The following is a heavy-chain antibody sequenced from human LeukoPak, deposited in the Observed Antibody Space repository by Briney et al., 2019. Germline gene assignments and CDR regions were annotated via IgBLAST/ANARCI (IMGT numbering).Heavy chain of an antibody. J-gene: IGHJ4*02. Sequence: ASVKVSCKVSGYTLTELSMHWVRQAPGKGLEWMGGFDPEDGETIYAQKFQGRVTMTEDASTDTAYMELSSLRSEDTAVYYCATDIDLGGGNLDYWGQGTLVTVSS. D-gene: IGHD4-23*01. CDR1: GYTLTELS. CDR2: FDPEDGET. V-gene: IGHV1-24*01. CDR3: ATDIDLGGGNLDY.